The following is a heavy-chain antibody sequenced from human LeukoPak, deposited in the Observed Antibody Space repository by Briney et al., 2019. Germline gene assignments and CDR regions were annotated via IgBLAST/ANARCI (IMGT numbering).Heavy chain of an antibody. CDR3: AREREYYFDY. J-gene: IGHJ4*02. CDR1: GGSISSYY. Sequence: SETLSLTCTVSGGSISSYYWSWIRQPPGKGLEWIGEINHSGSTNYNPSLKSRVTMSVDTSKNQFSLKLSSVTAADTAVYYCAREREYYFDYWGQGTLVTVSS. CDR2: INHSGST. D-gene: IGHD3-10*01. V-gene: IGHV4-34*01.